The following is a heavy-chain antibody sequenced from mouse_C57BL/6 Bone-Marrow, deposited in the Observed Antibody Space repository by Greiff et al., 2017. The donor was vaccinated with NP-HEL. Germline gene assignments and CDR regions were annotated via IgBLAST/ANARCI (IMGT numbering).Heavy chain of an antibody. D-gene: IGHD4-1*01. CDR2: IDPSDSET. CDR3: AAAQLGRVGYFDV. CDR1: GYTFTSYW. Sequence: QVQLQQSGAELVRPGSSVKLSCKASGYTFTSYWMHWVKQRPIQGLEWIGNIDPSDSETKYNQKFKDKATLTVDKSSSTAYMRLSSLTSEESAVYYGAAAQLGRVGYFDVWGTGTTVTVSS. J-gene: IGHJ1*03. V-gene: IGHV1-52*01.